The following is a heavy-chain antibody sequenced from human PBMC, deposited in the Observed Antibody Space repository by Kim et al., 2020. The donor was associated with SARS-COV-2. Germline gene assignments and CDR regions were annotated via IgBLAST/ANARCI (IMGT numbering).Heavy chain of an antibody. D-gene: IGHD6-13*01. CDR2: IRSKAYGGTT. CDR3: TRDYLLRQQLYWFDP. J-gene: IGHJ5*02. Sequence: GGSLRLSCTASGFTFGDYAMSWFRQAPGKGLEWVGFIRSKAYGGTTEYAASVKGRFTISRDDSKSFAYLQMNSLKTEDTAVYYCTRDYLLRQQLYWFDPWGQGTLVTVSS. CDR1: GFTFGDYA. V-gene: IGHV3-49*03.